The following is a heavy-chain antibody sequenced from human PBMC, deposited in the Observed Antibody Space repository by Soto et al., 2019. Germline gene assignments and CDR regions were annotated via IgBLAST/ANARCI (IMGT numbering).Heavy chain of an antibody. Sequence: GESLKISCKGSGYSFTSYWISWVRQMPGKGLEWMGRIDPSDSYTNYSPSFQGHVTISADKSISTAYLQWSSLKASDTATYYCARRSKILWFGDPPRDWFDPWGQGTLVTVSS. D-gene: IGHD3-10*01. CDR1: GYSFTSYW. V-gene: IGHV5-10-1*01. CDR3: ARRSKILWFGDPPRDWFDP. CDR2: IDPSDSYT. J-gene: IGHJ5*02.